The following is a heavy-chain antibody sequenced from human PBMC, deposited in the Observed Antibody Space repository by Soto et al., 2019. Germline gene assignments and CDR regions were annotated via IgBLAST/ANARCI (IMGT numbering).Heavy chain of an antibody. D-gene: IGHD6-19*01. V-gene: IGHV4-31*03. CDR1: GGSISSGGYY. Sequence: QVQLQESGPGLVKPSQTLSLTCTVSGGSISSGGYYWSWIRQHPGKGLEWIGYIYYSGSTYYNPSLKSRVTISVDTSKNQFSLKLSAVTAADTAVYYCARGSWGSGWYDYWGQGTLVTVSS. CDR3: ARGSWGSGWYDY. J-gene: IGHJ4*02. CDR2: IYYSGST.